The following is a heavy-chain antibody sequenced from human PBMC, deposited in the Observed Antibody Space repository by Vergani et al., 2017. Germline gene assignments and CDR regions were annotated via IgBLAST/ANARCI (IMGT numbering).Heavy chain of an antibody. CDR3: AKVRHCSSTSCLFDLVFDD. V-gene: IGHV3-30*18. D-gene: IGHD2-2*01. Sequence: QVQLVESGGGVVQPGRSLRLSCAASGFTFSSYGMHWVRQAPGKGLEWVAVISYDGSNKYSADSVKGRFTISRENSKNTLHLEMNSLRAEDTAGYYCAKVRHCSSTSCLFDLVFDDWGEGTLVTVSS. CDR2: ISYDGSNK. CDR1: GFTFSSYG. J-gene: IGHJ4*02.